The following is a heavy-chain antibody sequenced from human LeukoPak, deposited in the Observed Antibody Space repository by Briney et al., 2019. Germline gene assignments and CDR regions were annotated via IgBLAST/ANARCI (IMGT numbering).Heavy chain of an antibody. D-gene: IGHD2-2*02. J-gene: IGHJ5*02. Sequence: PSETLSLTCAVYGGSFSGYYWSWIRQPPGKGLEWIGEINHSGSTNYNPSLKSRVTISVDTSKNQFSLKLSSVTAADTAVYYCARGRRYCSSTSCYTGNWFDPWGQGTLVTVSS. CDR2: INHSGST. CDR1: GGSFSGYY. CDR3: ARGRRYCSSTSCYTGNWFDP. V-gene: IGHV4-34*01.